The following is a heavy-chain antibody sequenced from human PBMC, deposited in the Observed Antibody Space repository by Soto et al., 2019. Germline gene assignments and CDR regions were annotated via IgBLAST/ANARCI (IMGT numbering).Heavy chain of an antibody. CDR1: GFTFSSYW. J-gene: IGHJ6*02. V-gene: IGHV3-74*01. CDR2: INSDGSST. D-gene: IGHD2-15*01. CDR3: ARSFVSGQLLPTYYYYGMDV. Sequence: GGSLRLSCAASGFTFSSYWMHWVRQAPGKGLVWVSRINSDGSSTSYADSVKGRFTISRDNAKNTLYLQMNSLRAEDTAVYYCARSFVSGQLLPTYYYYGMDVWGQGTTVTVSS.